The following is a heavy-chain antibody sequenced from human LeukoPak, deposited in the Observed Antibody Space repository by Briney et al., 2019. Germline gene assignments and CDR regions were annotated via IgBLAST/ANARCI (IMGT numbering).Heavy chain of an antibody. J-gene: IGHJ4*02. V-gene: IGHV3-53*01. D-gene: IGHD3-10*01. Sequence: GGSLRLSCAASGFTVSSNYMSWVRQAPGKGLEWVSVIYSGGSTYYADSVKGRFTISRDNSKNTLYLQMNSLGAEDTAVYYCARDSYYYGSGSYWAYWGQGTLVTVSS. CDR3: ARDSYYYGSGSYWAY. CDR2: IYSGGST. CDR1: GFTVSSNY.